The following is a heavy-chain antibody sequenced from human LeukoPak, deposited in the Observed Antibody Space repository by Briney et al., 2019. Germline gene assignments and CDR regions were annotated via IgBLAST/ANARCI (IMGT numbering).Heavy chain of an antibody. J-gene: IGHJ4*02. Sequence: GGSLSLSCEASGFTFDDYAMHWVRQAPGKVLEWVSLITGDGASTYYADSVKGRFTISRDKSKNSLYLQMNSLRSEDTALYYCARTGNFDYWGQGTLVTVSS. CDR2: ITGDGAST. CDR1: GFTFDDYA. D-gene: IGHD1-14*01. CDR3: ARTGNFDY. V-gene: IGHV3-43*02.